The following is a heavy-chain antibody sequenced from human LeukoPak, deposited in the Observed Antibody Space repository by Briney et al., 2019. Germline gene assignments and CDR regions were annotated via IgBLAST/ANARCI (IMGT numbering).Heavy chain of an antibody. D-gene: IGHD1-26*01. Sequence: SGGSLRLSCAASGFTFSSYAMSWVRQAPGKGLEWVSAISGSGGSTYYADSVKGGFTISRDNSKNTLYLQMNILRAEDTAVYYCAKVCSGSYYAFDIWGQGTMVTVSS. CDR1: GFTFSSYA. CDR3: AKVCSGSYYAFDI. CDR2: ISGSGGST. V-gene: IGHV3-23*01. J-gene: IGHJ3*02.